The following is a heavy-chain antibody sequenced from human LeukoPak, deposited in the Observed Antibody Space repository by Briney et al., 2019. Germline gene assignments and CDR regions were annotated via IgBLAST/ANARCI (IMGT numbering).Heavy chain of an antibody. V-gene: IGHV3-21*01. CDR1: GFTFSGYS. Sequence: GGSLRLSCAASGFTFSGYSMNWVRQAPGKGLEWVSFISSSSSYIYYADSVKGRFTISRDNSKNTMYLEVNSLRVEDTAVYYCARERWGDAFDFWGQGTMVTVSS. CDR3: ARERWGDAFDF. D-gene: IGHD3-16*01. CDR2: ISSSSSYI. J-gene: IGHJ3*01.